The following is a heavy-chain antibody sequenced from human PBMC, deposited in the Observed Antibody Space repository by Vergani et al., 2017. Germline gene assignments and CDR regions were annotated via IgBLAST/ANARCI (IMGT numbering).Heavy chain of an antibody. J-gene: IGHJ4*01. CDR1: GHTFTDYF. V-gene: IGHV1-2*02. CDR2: INPNSGGT. CDR3: ARGSTRSSRNYFDY. D-gene: IGHD6-13*01. Sequence: QVQLVQSGAEVKKPGASVKVSCKASGHTFTDYFMHWVRQAPGQGLEWMGWINPNSGGTNYAQKFQGRVTMTRDTSISTAYMELSNLRSDDTAGYYCARGSTRSSRNYFDYWGHGTLVTVSS.